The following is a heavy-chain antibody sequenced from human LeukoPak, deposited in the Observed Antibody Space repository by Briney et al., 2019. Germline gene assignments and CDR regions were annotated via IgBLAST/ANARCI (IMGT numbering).Heavy chain of an antibody. D-gene: IGHD3-10*01. CDR1: GASISGYF. CDR2: IYSSGTT. J-gene: IGHJ4*02. V-gene: IGHV4-4*08. CDR3: TRWWDHYGGGWGFDY. Sequence: SETLSLTCTVSGASISGYFWSWVRQPPGKQLQWIGYIYSSGTTAYNPSLKSRVTISADTSKNQFFLRLNSVTAADTAVYYCTRWWDHYGGGWGFDYWGQGSLVAVSS.